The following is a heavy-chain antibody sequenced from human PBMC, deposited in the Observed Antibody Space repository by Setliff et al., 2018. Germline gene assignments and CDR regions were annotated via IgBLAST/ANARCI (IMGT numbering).Heavy chain of an antibody. CDR1: GFSLSTDGVS. V-gene: IGHV2-5*02. Sequence: SGPTLVNPTQALTLTCTFSGFSLSTDGVSVGWIRQPPGKALEWLALIYWDDDKRYSPSLKSRLTITKDTSKNQVVLTMTNMDPVDTGTYYCARAHYGSGSYGALQVWGQGTLVTVS. J-gene: IGHJ3*01. CDR2: IYWDDDK. CDR3: ARAHYGSGSYGALQV. D-gene: IGHD3-10*01.